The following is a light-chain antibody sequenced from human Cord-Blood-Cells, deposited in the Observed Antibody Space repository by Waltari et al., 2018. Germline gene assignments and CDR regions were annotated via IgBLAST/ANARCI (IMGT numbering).Light chain of an antibody. J-gene: IGLJ3*02. Sequence: QSALTQPASVSGPPGQSITISCTGTSSYAGGYNYVSWYQQHTGKAPKLMIYDVSNQPSGVSNRFSGSKSGNTAALTISGLQAEDEADYYCSSYTSSSTWLFGGGTKLTVL. CDR3: SSYTSSSTWL. CDR1: SSYAGGYNY. V-gene: IGLV2-14*01. CDR2: DVS.